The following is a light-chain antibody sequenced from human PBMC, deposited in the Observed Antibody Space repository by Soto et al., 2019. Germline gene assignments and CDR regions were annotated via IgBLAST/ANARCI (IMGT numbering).Light chain of an antibody. V-gene: IGKV1-33*01. Sequence: DIQMTQSPSSLSASVGDRVTITCQATQGISNYLSWYQQRPGRAPKLLVYDASTLEPGVPSRFSGRGSGTDFTFTITSLQPEDVATYYCQQCDSLPLTFGGGTKVRSN. CDR2: DAS. CDR1: QGISNY. J-gene: IGKJ4*01. CDR3: QQCDSLPLT.